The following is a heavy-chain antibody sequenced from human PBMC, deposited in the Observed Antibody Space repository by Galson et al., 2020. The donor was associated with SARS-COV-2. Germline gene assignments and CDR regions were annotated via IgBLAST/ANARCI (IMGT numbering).Heavy chain of an antibody. CDR3: ARARRQQLVINWFDP. CDR1: GGSISSGGYY. J-gene: IGHJ5*02. D-gene: IGHD6-13*01. V-gene: IGHV4-31*03. CDR2: IYYSGST. Sequence: SETLSLTCTVSGGSISSGGYYWSWIRQHPGKGLEWIGYIYYSGSTYYNPSLKSRVTISVDTSKNQFSLKLSSVTAADPAVYYCARARRQQLVINWFDPWGHGTLVTVSS.